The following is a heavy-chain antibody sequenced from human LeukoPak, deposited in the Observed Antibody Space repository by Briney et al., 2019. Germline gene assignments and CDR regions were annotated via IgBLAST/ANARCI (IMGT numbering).Heavy chain of an antibody. CDR3: ARAYCSSNYFDY. D-gene: IGHD6-6*01. CDR2: IYYSGST. CDR1: GGSISSYY. J-gene: IGHJ4*02. V-gene: IGHV4-59*01. Sequence: SETLSLTCTVSGGSISSYYWSWIRQPPGKGLEWIGYIYYSGSTNYNPSLKSRVTISVDTSKNQFSLKLSSVTAADTAVYYCARAYCSSNYFDYWGQGTLVTVSS.